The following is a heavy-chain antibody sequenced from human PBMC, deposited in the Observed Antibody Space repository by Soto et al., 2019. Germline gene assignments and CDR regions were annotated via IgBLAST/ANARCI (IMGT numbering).Heavy chain of an antibody. CDR1: GFIFSSHG. V-gene: IGHV3-33*06. Sequence: PGGSLRLSCETSGFIFSSHGMHWVRQAPGSGLEWVAVIWYDGSREFYADSVKGRFTISRDNSKNTLYLQMNSLRADDTAVYYCAKLPWEVAPSWGQGTLVTVSS. CDR3: AKLPWEVAPS. D-gene: IGHD1-26*01. CDR2: IWYDGSRE. J-gene: IGHJ5*02.